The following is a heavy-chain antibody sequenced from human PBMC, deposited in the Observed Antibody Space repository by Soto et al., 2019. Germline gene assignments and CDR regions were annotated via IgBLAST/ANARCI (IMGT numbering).Heavy chain of an antibody. CDR2: ISAYNGDT. J-gene: IGHJ4*02. CDR1: CYTFTSYG. CDR3: ARASYDSSGSSFDY. D-gene: IGHD3-22*01. V-gene: IGHV1-18*04. Sequence: SAKVSFKASCYTFTSYGISWVRQAPGQGLEWMGWISAYNGDTNYAQKLQGRVTMTTDTSTSTAYMELRSLRSDDTAVYYCARASYDSSGSSFDYWGQGTLVTVSS.